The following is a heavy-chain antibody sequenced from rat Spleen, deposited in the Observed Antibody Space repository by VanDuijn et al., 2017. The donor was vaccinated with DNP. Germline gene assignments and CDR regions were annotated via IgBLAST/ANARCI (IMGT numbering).Heavy chain of an antibody. Sequence: QVQLKESGPGMVQPSQTLSLTCTVSGFSLTDYSVHWVRQPPGKVLEWIAAISSGGSTYYNSALKSRLSISRDTSKSQVFLNMNSLQTEDTAIYFCTRGGKMDYWGQGVMVTVSS. V-gene: IGHV2-19*01. CDR1: GFSLTDYS. J-gene: IGHJ2*01. CDR2: ISSGGST. CDR3: TRGGKMDY.